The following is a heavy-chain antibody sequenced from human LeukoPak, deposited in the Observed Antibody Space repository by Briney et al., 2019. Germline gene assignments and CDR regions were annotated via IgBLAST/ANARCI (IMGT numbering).Heavy chain of an antibody. J-gene: IGHJ5*02. Sequence: SETLSLTCTVSGGSISSYYWSWIRQPPGKGLEWIGYIYYSGSTNYNPSLKSRVTISVDTSKNQFPLKLSSVTAADTAVYYCARVRFWSGYPNWFDPWGQGTLVTVSS. CDR3: ARVRFWSGYPNWFDP. CDR1: GGSISSYY. CDR2: IYYSGST. V-gene: IGHV4-59*01. D-gene: IGHD3-3*01.